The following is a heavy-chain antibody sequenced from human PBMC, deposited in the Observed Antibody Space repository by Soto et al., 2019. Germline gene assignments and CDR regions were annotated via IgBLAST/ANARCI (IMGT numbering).Heavy chain of an antibody. V-gene: IGHV3-23*01. Sequence: EVQLLDSGGGLVQPGGSLRLSCAASGFTFSCCAMSWVRQAPGKGLEWVSTIHGDGDYMQYTDSVKGRFTISRDNSRNTLYLQMDSLRGDDTAVYYCVKNRGCGSYTNWSFASWGRGTLVTVSS. D-gene: IGHD1-26*01. CDR3: VKNRGCGSYTNWSFAS. J-gene: IGHJ2*01. CDR1: GFTFSCCA. CDR2: IHGDGDYM.